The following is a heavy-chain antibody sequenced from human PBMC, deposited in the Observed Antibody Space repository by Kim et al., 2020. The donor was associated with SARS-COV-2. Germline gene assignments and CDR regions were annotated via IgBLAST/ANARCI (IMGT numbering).Heavy chain of an antibody. V-gene: IGHV4-34*01. CDR3: ARGLDTYYYDSSGYSDY. CDR2: INHSGSS. J-gene: IGHJ4*02. CDR1: GGSFSGYY. D-gene: IGHD3-22*01. Sequence: SETLSLTCVVYGGSFSGYYWSWIRQPPGKGLEWIGEINHSGSSKYNPSLKSRVTISADTSKNQFSLKLSSVTAADTAVYYCARGLDTYYYDSSGYSDYWGQGTLVTVSS.